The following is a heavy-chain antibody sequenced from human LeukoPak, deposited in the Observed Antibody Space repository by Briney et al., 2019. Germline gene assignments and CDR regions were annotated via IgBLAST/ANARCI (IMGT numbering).Heavy chain of an antibody. CDR3: AKEYDSGGYGANFDY. V-gene: IGHV3-23*01. D-gene: IGHD3-10*01. Sequence: GGSLRLSCAASGFTFSSYSMNWVRQAPGKGLEWVSAISGSGGSTYYADSVKGRFTISRDNSKNTMYLQMNSLRAEDTAVYYCAKEYDSGGYGANFDYWGQGTLVTVSS. CDR2: ISGSGGST. J-gene: IGHJ4*02. CDR1: GFTFSSYS.